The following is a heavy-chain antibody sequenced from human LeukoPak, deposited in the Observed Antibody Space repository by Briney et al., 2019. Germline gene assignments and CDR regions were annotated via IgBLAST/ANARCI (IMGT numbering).Heavy chain of an antibody. CDR3: VRCARAPDH. CDR2: IKQDGSEK. J-gene: IGHJ4*02. Sequence: PGGSLRLSCAASRFSFSTYWMSWVRQAPGKGLEWVANIKQDGSEKSYVDSVRGRFTISRDNGKNSLYLQMNGLRAEDTALYYCVRCARAPDHWGQGTLVTVSS. CDR1: RFSFSTYW. V-gene: IGHV3-7*05.